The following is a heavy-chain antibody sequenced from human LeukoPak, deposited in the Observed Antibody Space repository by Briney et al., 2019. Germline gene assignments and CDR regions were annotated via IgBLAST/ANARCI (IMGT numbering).Heavy chain of an antibody. D-gene: IGHD2-2*01. CDR3: AREYCISSSCYGADY. V-gene: IGHV1-18*01. Sequence: ASVKVSCKASGYNLNSYGISWVRQAPGQGLEWMVWISAYNGNTKHAQKLQGRVTMTTDTSTSTAYMELRSLRSDDTAVYYCAREYCISSSCYGADYWGQGTLVTVSS. CDR1: GYNLNSYG. CDR2: ISAYNGNT. J-gene: IGHJ4*02.